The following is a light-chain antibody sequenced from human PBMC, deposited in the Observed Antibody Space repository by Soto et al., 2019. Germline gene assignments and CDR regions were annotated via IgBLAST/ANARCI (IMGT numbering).Light chain of an antibody. CDR3: QQSHSIPRT. J-gene: IGKJ1*01. Sequence: DIQMTQSPSSLSGSVVDRVTLTCRASQNIRTYLNWYQQKPGKPPQVLIYAASTLQSGVPSRFSGSGSGTDFTLTISSLQPEDFATYYCQQSHSIPRTFGQGTKVDI. V-gene: IGKV1-39*01. CDR2: AAS. CDR1: QNIRTY.